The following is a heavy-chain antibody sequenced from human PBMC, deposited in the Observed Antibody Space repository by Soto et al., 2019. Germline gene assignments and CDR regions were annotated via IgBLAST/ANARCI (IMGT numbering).Heavy chain of an antibody. CDR2: MSYDGSNK. CDR3: AKEGGSSRSYYYCGMDG. D-gene: IGHD1-26*01. J-gene: IGHJ6*02. Sequence: QVQLVESGGGVVQPGRSLRLSCAASGFTFNNYGMHWVRQAPGKGLEWVAVMSYDGSNKFYADSVKGRFTISRDNSKNTLYLQMNSLRAEDAAVYYCAKEGGSSRSYYYCGMDGWGQGTTVTVS. V-gene: IGHV3-30*18. CDR1: GFTFNNYG.